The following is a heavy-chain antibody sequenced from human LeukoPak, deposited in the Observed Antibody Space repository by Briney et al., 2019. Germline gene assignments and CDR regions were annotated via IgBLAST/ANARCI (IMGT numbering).Heavy chain of an antibody. D-gene: IGHD3-9*01. V-gene: IGHV1-69*01. Sequence: KISCKASGGTFSSYAISWLRQAPGQGLEWMGGIIPIFGTANYAQKFQGRVTITADESTSTAYMELSSLRSEDTAVYYCARSEYDILTGQAPYYGMDVWGQGTTVTVSS. CDR2: IIPIFGTA. J-gene: IGHJ6*02. CDR3: ARSEYDILTGQAPYYGMDV. CDR1: GGTFSSYA.